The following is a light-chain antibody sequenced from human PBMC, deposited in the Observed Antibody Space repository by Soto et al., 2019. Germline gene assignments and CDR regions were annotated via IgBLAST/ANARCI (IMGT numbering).Light chain of an antibody. CDR1: QSGSSSY. CDR2: DAS. Sequence: IAFTESPCTRSFSPGEGGNLSCSGRQSGSSSYLAWYQQKPGQAPRPLLHDASSTATGIPATFSGSGSGTDITLTLSSLEPEDIAVYYCQQLTDWPPQWTGGEGHK. CDR3: QQLTDWPPQWT. V-gene: IGKV3D-20*02. J-gene: IGKJ1*01.